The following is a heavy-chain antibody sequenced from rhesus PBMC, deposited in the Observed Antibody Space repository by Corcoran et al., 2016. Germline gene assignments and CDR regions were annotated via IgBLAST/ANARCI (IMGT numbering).Heavy chain of an antibody. D-gene: IGHD1-1*01. Sequence: QVKLQQWGEGLVKPSETLSLTCPVYGGSLSGYYWSWLRQPPGKGLEWIGNIDGNKERTNYKPTHKKRVTIAKDTSKNQFSLNLSSVTAADTAVYDCAILGTPLEPDWGQGVLVTVSS. V-gene: IGHV4-73*01. CDR3: AILGTPLEPD. CDR2: IDGNKERT. CDR1: GGSLSGYY. J-gene: IGHJ4*01.